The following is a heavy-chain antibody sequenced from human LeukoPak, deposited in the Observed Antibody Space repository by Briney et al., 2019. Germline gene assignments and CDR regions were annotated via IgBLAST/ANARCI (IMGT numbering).Heavy chain of an antibody. CDR1: GGSISSSDYS. J-gene: IGHJ4*02. D-gene: IGHD3-22*01. Sequence: PSETLSLTCAVSGGSISSSDYSWNWIRQPPGKGLEWIGYIHHSGSTYYNPSLKSRVTISVDRSKNQFSLKLTSVTAADTAVYYCARGLYDSNSPSYYFDSWGQGTLVTVSS. CDR3: ARGLYDSNSPSYYFDS. V-gene: IGHV4-30-2*01. CDR2: IHHSGST.